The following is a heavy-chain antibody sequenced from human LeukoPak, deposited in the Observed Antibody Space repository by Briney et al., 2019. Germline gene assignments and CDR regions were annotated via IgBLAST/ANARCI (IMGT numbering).Heavy chain of an antibody. D-gene: IGHD3-22*01. CDR2: IYYSGST. CDR1: GGSISSSSYY. J-gene: IGHJ5*02. Sequence: SETLSLTCTVSGGSISSSSYYWGWIRQPPGKGLEWIGSIYYSGSTYYNPSLKSRVTISVDTSKNQFSLKLSSVTAADTAVYYCARGRRGVVVVNWFDPWGQGTLVTVSS. V-gene: IGHV4-39*01. CDR3: ARGRRGVVVVNWFDP.